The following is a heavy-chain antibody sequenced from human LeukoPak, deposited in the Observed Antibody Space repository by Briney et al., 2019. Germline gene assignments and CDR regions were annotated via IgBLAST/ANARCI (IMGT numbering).Heavy chain of an antibody. CDR1: GGSFSGYY. CDR3: ARGQNGSGSYYNPGPPDY. V-gene: IGHV4-34*01. J-gene: IGHJ4*02. Sequence: SETLSLTCAVYGGSFSGYYWSWIRQPPGKGLEWIGEINHSGSTNYNPSLKSRVTISVDTSKNQFSLKLSFVTAADTAVYYCARGQNGSGSYYNPGPPDYWGQGTLVTVSS. CDR2: INHSGST. D-gene: IGHD3-10*01.